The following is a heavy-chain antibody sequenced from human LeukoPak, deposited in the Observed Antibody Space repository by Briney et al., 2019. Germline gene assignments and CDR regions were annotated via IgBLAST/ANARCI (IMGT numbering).Heavy chain of an antibody. CDR3: ARDSGSYGFDY. J-gene: IGHJ4*02. CDR2: IYHSGST. V-gene: IGHV4-38-2*02. D-gene: IGHD1-26*01. CDR1: GDSIISGYY. Sequence: SETLSLTCTVSGDSIISGYYWGWIRQPPGKGLEWIGSIYHSGSTYYNPSLKSRVTISVDTSKNQFSLKLSSVTAADTAVYYCARDSGSYGFDYWGQGTLVTVSS.